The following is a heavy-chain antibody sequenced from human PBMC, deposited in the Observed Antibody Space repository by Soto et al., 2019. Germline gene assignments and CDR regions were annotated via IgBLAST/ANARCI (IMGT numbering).Heavy chain of an antibody. J-gene: IGHJ5*02. CDR2: INHSGST. CDR1: GGSFSGYY. CDR3: ARGLRFGEPNWFDP. V-gene: IGHV4-34*01. Sequence: PSETLSLTCAVYGGSFSGYYWSWTRQPPGKGLEWIGEINHSGSTNYNPSLKSRVTISVDTSKNQFSLKLSSVTAADTAVYYCARGLRFGEPNWFDPWGQGTLVTVSS. D-gene: IGHD3-10*01.